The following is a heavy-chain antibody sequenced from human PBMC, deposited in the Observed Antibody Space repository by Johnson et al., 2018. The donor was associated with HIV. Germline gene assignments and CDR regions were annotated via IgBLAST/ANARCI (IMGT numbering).Heavy chain of an antibody. Sequence: QVQLVESGGGVVQPGRSLRLSCAASRFTFKTYTMHWVRQAPGKGLEWVALILYDGSNKYYADSVKGRFTISRDNSKNTLSLRMNSLRAEDTAVYYCARGYDYESSGSDEAFDIRGQGTMVTVAS. CDR3: ARGYDYESSGSDEAFDI. D-gene: IGHD3-22*01. J-gene: IGHJ3*02. CDR1: RFTFKTYT. V-gene: IGHV3-30-3*01. CDR2: ILYDGSNK.